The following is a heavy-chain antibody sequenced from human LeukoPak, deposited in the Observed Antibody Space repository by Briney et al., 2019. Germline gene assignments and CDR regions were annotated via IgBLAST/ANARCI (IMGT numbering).Heavy chain of an antibody. D-gene: IGHD3-3*01. CDR1: GGTFSSYA. V-gene: IGHV1-69*06. CDR3: ARDRGTDYDFWSGYHPPYYYYMDV. CDR2: IIPIFGTA. Sequence: ASVKVSCKASGGTFSSYAISWVRQAPGQGLEWMGGIIPIFGTANYAQKFQGRVTITADKSTSTAYMELSSLRSEDTAVYYCARDRGTDYDFWSGYHPPYYYYMDVWGKGTTVTVSS. J-gene: IGHJ6*03.